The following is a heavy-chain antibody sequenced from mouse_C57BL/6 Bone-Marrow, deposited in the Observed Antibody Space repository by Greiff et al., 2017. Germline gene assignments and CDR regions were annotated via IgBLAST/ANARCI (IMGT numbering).Heavy chain of an antibody. V-gene: IGHV1-54*01. CDR3: ARTLLRGMDY. D-gene: IGHD1-1*01. CDR1: GYAFTNYL. CDR2: INPGSGGT. J-gene: IGHJ4*01. Sequence: QVQLKESGAELVRPGTSVKVSCKASGYAFTNYLIEWVKQRPGQGLEWIGVINPGSGGTNYNEKFKGKATLTADKSSSTSYMQLSSLTSEDSAVYFCARTLLRGMDYWGQGTSVTVSS.